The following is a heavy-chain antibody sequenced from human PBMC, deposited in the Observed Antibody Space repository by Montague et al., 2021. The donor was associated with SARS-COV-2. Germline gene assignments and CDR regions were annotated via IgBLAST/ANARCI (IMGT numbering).Heavy chain of an antibody. V-gene: IGHV4-59*01. CDR1: GGSISSYY. CDR2: SYYSGST. D-gene: IGHD3-10*01. J-gene: IGHJ6*02. CDR3: AREGSGRGYYYYGLDV. Sequence: SETRSLTCTVSGGSISSYYWSWIRQPPGKGLEWIGYSYYSGSTNYNPSLKSRVTISVDTSKNQFSLKLSSVTAADTAVYYCAREGSGRGYYYYGLDVWGQGTTVTVSS.